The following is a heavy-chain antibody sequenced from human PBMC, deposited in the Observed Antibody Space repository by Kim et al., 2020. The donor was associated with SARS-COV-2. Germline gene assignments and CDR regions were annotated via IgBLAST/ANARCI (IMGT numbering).Heavy chain of an antibody. CDR1: GITFSNYW. Sequence: GGSLRLSCAAPGITFSNYWMSWVRQAPGKGLQWVANIKHDGSEKFYVDSVEGRFTISRDNAKSSVYLQMNSLRVEDTAIYYCAIKNYYYDRSNYGWFGPWGQGTLVTVAS. V-gene: IGHV3-7*03. CDR2: IKHDGSEK. CDR3: AIKNYYYDRSNYGWFGP. J-gene: IGHJ5*02. D-gene: IGHD3-22*01.